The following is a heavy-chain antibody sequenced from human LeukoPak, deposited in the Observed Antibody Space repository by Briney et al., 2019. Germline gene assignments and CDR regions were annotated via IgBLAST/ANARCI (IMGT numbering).Heavy chain of an antibody. CDR2: IYYSGST. Sequence: SETLSLTCTVSGGSISSSPYYWGWVRQPRGKGLEWIGNIYYSGSTYYNPSLKSRVTISVDTSKNQFSLKLSSVTAADTAVYYCARQYSSGWYPGYWGQGPLVTVSS. CDR3: ARQYSSGWYPGY. V-gene: IGHV4-39*01. D-gene: IGHD6-19*01. J-gene: IGHJ4*02. CDR1: GGSISSSPYY.